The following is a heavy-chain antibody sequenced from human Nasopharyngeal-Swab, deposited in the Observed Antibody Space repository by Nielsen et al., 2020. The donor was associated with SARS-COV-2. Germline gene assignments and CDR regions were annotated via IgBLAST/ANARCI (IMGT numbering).Heavy chain of an antibody. J-gene: IGHJ4*02. CDR2: IDCDDDK. D-gene: IGHD3-10*01. CDR3: ARDSLVRGVSPFDY. V-gene: IGHV2-70*11. CDR1: GFSLRTSGMC. Sequence: SGPTLVNPTQTLTLTCTFSGFSLRTSGMCVSWIRQPPGKALEWLARIDCDDDKYYSASLKTRLTISKDTSKNQVVLTITNMDPVDTATYYCARDSLVRGVSPFDYWGQGTLVTVSS.